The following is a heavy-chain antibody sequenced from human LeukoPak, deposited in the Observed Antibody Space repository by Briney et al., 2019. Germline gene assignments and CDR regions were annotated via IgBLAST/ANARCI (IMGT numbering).Heavy chain of an antibody. V-gene: IGHV4-4*07. Sequence: NSSETLSLTCTVSGGSISSYYWSWIRQPAGKGLEWIGRIYNSGSTTYNPSLKSRVTMSVDTSKNQFSLKLSSVTAADTAVYYCARLSTVTTSFDYWGQGTLVTVSS. CDR2: IYNSGST. J-gene: IGHJ4*02. CDR3: ARLSTVTTSFDY. D-gene: IGHD4-11*01. CDR1: GGSISSYY.